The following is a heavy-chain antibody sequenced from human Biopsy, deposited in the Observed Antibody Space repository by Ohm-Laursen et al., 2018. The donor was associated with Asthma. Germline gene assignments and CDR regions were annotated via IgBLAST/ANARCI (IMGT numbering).Heavy chain of an antibody. CDR3: ARDFGGWYYFDN. V-gene: IGHV4-61*01. J-gene: IGHJ4*02. D-gene: IGHD3-3*01. Sequence: SETLSLTCTVSGGSVSSGSYYWSWLRQPPGKGLAWVSYISYSGSTNYNPSLKSRVSISVDTSKNQFSLKLTSVTAADTAVYYCARDFGGWYYFDNWGQGSLVTVSS. CDR2: ISYSGST. CDR1: GGSVSSGSYY.